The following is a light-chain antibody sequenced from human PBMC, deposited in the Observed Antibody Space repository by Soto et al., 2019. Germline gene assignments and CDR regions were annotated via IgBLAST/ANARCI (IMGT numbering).Light chain of an antibody. V-gene: IGKV3-20*01. Sequence: VPTPSPASLSLSLGETSSLSCGASQSVSSAYLAWYQQKPGQAPRLLIYGASSRATGVPDRFSGSGSGTDFTLTISRLEPEDFAVYYCQQYGFSRLTFGGGTKVDIK. CDR1: QSVSSAY. CDR3: QQYGFSRLT. CDR2: GAS. J-gene: IGKJ4*01.